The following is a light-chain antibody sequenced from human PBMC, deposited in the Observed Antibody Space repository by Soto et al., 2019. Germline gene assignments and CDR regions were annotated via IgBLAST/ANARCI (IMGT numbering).Light chain of an antibody. CDR1: SSDVGGYNY. Sequence: QSVLTQPASVSGSPGQSITISCTGTSSDVGGYNYVSWYQQYPGKAPKLIIFEVSNRPSGVSARFSGSKSGNTASLTLSGLQAEDEADYYCSSYTSSSTREVFGGGTKVTVL. V-gene: IGLV2-14*01. J-gene: IGLJ2*01. CDR2: EVS. CDR3: SSYTSSSTREV.